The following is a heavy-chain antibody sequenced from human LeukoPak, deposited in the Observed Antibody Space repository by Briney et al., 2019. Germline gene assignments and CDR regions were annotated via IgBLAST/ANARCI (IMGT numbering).Heavy chain of an antibody. D-gene: IGHD3-16*01. CDR1: GFTFSSYS. CDR2: ISSSSSYI. J-gene: IGHJ4*02. V-gene: IGHV3-21*04. Sequence: GGSLRLSCAASGFTFSSYSMNWVRQAPGKGLEWVSSISSSSSYIYYADSVKGRFTISRDNSKNTLYLQMNSLRAEDTAVYYCATQEGGYWGQGTLVTVSS. CDR3: ATQEGGY.